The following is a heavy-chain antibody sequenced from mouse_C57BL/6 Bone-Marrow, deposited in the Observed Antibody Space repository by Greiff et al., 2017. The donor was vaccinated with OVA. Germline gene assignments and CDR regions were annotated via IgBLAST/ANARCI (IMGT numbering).Heavy chain of an antibody. J-gene: IGHJ1*03. CDR2: INPNNGGT. D-gene: IGHD1-1*01. V-gene: IGHV1-26*01. CDR1: GYTFTDYY. CDR3: ARPLDYYGSSYWCFDV. Sequence: EVQLQQSGPELVKPGASVKISCKASGYTFTDYYMNWVKQSHGKSLEWIGDINPNNGGTSYNQKFKGKATLTVDKSSSTAYMELRSLTSEDSAVYYCARPLDYYGSSYWCFDVWGTGTTVTVSS.